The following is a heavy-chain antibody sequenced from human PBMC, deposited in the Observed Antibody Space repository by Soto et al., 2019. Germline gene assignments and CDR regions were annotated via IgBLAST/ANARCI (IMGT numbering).Heavy chain of an antibody. Sequence: QVQLVQFGAEVKKPGASVKVSCKASGYTFTGYYMHWVRQAPGQGLEWMGWINPNSGGTNYAQKFQGWVTITRDTSISTAYMELSRLRSDDTAVYYCARGYDSSGYYYVYWGQGTLVTVSS. J-gene: IGHJ4*02. CDR3: ARGYDSSGYYYVY. V-gene: IGHV1-2*04. CDR1: GYTFTGYY. CDR2: INPNSGGT. D-gene: IGHD3-22*01.